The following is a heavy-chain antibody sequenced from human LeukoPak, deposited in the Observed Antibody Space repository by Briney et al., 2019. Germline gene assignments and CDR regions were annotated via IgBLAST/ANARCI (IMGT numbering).Heavy chain of an antibody. Sequence: PSETLSLTCTVSGGSISSYYWSWIRQPPGKGLEWIGYIYYSGSTNYNPSLKSRVTISVDTSKNQFSLKLSSVTAADTAVYYCAREAYCSGGSCYEDNWFDPWGQGTLVTVSS. CDR2: IYYSGST. J-gene: IGHJ5*02. CDR3: AREAYCSGGSCYEDNWFDP. CDR1: GGSISSYY. V-gene: IGHV4-59*01. D-gene: IGHD2-15*01.